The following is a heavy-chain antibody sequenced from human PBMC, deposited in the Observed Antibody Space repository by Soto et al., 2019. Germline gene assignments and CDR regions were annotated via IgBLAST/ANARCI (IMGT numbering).Heavy chain of an antibody. Sequence: QVQLVQSGAEVKKPGASVQVSCKASGYTFTSYTIHWVRQAPGQRLEWMGWINADNGNTKYSEKFQGRVTISRDTFGSQAKRGLRTLSSKDRALFYGASPASPVTPPGGSSDPGGGGPLLPVSS. J-gene: IGHJ2*01. D-gene: IGHD2-21*02. V-gene: IGHV1-3*01. CDR3: ASPASPVTPPGGSSDP. CDR1: GYTFTSYT. CDR2: INADNGNT.